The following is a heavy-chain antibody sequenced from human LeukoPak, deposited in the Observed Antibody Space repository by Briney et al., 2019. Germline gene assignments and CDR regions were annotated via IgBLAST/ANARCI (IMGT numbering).Heavy chain of an antibody. CDR2: IYHSGST. Sequence: SQTLSLTCAVSGGSISSGGYPWSWIRQPPGKGLEWIGYIYHSGSTYYNPSLKSRVTISVDRSKNQFSLKLSSVTAADTAVYYCARGFAGTIPRGFDYYYGMDVWGQGTTVTVSS. CDR3: ARGFAGTIPRGFDYYYGMDV. V-gene: IGHV4-30-2*01. CDR1: GGSISSGGYP. J-gene: IGHJ6*02. D-gene: IGHD1-1*01.